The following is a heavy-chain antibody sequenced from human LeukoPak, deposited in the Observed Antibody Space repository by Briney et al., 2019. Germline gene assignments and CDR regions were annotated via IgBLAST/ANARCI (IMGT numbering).Heavy chain of an antibody. CDR3: ANSGPLWFGEFSIDY. Sequence: PGGPLRLSCAPSGFTLSSYGMHWVRQAPGKGLEWVAFIRYGGSNKYYADSVKGRFTISRDNSKNTLYLQMNSLRAEDTAVYSCANSGPLWFGEFSIDYWGQGTLVTVSS. CDR2: IRYGGSNK. V-gene: IGHV3-30*02. J-gene: IGHJ4*02. CDR1: GFTLSSYG. D-gene: IGHD3-10*01.